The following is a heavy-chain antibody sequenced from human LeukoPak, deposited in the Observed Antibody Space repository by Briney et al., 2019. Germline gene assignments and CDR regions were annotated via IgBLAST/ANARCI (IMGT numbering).Heavy chain of an antibody. D-gene: IGHD1-26*01. V-gene: IGHV1-24*01. CDR3: ATVPLRGSYYGIDY. CDR1: GYTLTELS. J-gene: IGHJ4*02. Sequence: GASVKVSCKVSGYTLTELSMHWVRQAPGKGLEWMGGFDPEDGETIYAQKFQGRVTMTEDTSTDTAYMELSSLRSEDTAVYYCATVPLRGSYYGIDYWGQGTLVTVSS. CDR2: FDPEDGET.